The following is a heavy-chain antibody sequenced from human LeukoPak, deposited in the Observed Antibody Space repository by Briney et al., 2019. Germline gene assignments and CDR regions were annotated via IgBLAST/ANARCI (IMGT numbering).Heavy chain of an antibody. V-gene: IGHV3-23*01. CDR1: VVTFSSYS. Sequence: GGCLRLSCVATVVTFSSYSMSWVRQAPWKGLEWVSAISGSGGSTYYADSVKGRFTISRDNSKNTLYLQMNSLRAEDTAVYYCAKVLAVTDYWGQGTLVTVSS. D-gene: IGHD6-19*01. J-gene: IGHJ4*02. CDR2: ISGSGGST. CDR3: AKVLAVTDY.